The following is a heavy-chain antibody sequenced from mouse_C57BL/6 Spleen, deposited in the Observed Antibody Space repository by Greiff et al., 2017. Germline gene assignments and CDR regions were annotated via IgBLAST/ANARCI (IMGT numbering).Heavy chain of an antibody. CDR2: IHPSDSDT. Sequence: QVQLQQPGAELVKPGASVKVSCKASGYTFTSYWMHWVKQRPGQGLEWIGRIHPSDSDTNYNQKFKGKATLTVDKSSSTAYMQLSSLTSEDSAVYYCAIIPYYSIFYAMDYWGQGTSVTVSS. CDR1: GYTFTSYW. V-gene: IGHV1-74*01. CDR3: AIIPYYSIFYAMDY. J-gene: IGHJ4*01. D-gene: IGHD2-12*01.